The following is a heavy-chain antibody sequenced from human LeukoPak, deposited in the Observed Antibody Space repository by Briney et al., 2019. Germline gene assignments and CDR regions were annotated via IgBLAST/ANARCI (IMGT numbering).Heavy chain of an antibody. Sequence: ASVKVSCKASGYTFTNYDINWVRQATGQGLEWMGWVNPNSGNTGYAQKFQGRVTMTKNTSINTVYMELSSLRSEDTAVYYCARDPHYSSSWNDAFDIWGQGTMVTVSS. D-gene: IGHD6-13*01. CDR1: GYTFTNYD. J-gene: IGHJ3*02. CDR2: VNPNSGNT. V-gene: IGHV1-8*01. CDR3: ARDPHYSSSWNDAFDI.